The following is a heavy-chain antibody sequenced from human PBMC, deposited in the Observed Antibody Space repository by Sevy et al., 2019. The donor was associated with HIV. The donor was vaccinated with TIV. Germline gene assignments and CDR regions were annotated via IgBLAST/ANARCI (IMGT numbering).Heavy chain of an antibody. J-gene: IGHJ4*02. D-gene: IGHD2-2*01. CDR2: IRSKANSYAT. CDR1: GFTFSGSA. V-gene: IGHV3-73*01. CDR3: TSVYCSRTSCYGGSYFDY. Sequence: GGSLRLSCAASGFTFSGSAMHWVRQASGKGLEWVGRIRSKANSYATAYAASVKGRFTISRDDSKNTAYLQMNSLKTEDTAVSYCTSVYCSRTSCYGGSYFDYWGQGTLVTVSS.